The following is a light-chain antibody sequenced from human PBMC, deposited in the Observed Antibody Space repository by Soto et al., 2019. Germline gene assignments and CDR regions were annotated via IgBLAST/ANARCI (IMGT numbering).Light chain of an antibody. V-gene: IGKV3-15*01. CDR1: QSVGSN. Sequence: EIVMTQSPATLSVSPGERATLSCRASQSVGSNLAWYQQKPGQAPKLLIYGASTRATGIPARFSGSGSGSEFTLTISSLQSEDFAIYSDQQYNNWPPDRTFGQGTKVDIK. J-gene: IGKJ1*01. CDR2: GAS. CDR3: QQYNNWPPDRT.